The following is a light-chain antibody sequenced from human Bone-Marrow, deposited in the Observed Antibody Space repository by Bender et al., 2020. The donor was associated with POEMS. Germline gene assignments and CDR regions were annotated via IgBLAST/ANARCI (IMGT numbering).Light chain of an antibody. J-gene: IGLJ2*01. Sequence: QSALTQPASVSGSPGQSITISCTGTSSDVGGYKYVSWYQQCPGKAPKLMLYDVTKRPSGVPDRFSASKSGNTASLTVSGLQAEDEADYYCSSYGGRNNYVVFGGGTKLTVL. CDR3: SSYGGRNNYVV. V-gene: IGLV2-8*01. CDR1: SSDVGGYKY. CDR2: DVT.